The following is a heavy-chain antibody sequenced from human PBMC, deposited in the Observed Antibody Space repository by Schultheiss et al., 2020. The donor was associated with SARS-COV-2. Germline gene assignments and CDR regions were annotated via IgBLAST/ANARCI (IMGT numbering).Heavy chain of an antibody. Sequence: ASVKVSCKASGYTFSNFGFAWVRQAPGQGLEWMGWISAYNGNTKKAQTLQDRVTMTTDTSTSTAYMELRSLRSDDTAVYFCARGAVAAAGAMDVWGQGTTVTVSS. CDR3: ARGAVAAAGAMDV. CDR2: ISAYNGNT. V-gene: IGHV1-18*01. D-gene: IGHD6-13*01. CDR1: GYTFSNFG. J-gene: IGHJ6*02.